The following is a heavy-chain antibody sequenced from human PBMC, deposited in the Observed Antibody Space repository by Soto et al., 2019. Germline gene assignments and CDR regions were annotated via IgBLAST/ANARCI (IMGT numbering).Heavy chain of an antibody. CDR1: CGAIINFY. Sequence: SETLSLTVTGSCGAIINFYWIWILQPPGKGLECIGYISYSLNTNYNPSLKSRVSISVYTSKNQLSLNLTSVTAADTAVYYCARAPMVLSRSYFDSWGQGTPVTVSS. CDR2: ISYSLNT. CDR3: ARAPMVLSRSYFDS. D-gene: IGHD2-8*01. V-gene: IGHV4-59*01. J-gene: IGHJ4*02.